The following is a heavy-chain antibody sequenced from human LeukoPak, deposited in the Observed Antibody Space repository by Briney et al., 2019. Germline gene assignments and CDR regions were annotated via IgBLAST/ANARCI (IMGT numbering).Heavy chain of an antibody. J-gene: IGHJ4*02. CDR3: ARDFYYDSSVYDS. Sequence: SETLSLTCTVSGGSISSSSYYWGWIRQPPGKGLEWIGSIYYSGRTYYNPSLRGRVAISVDTSKNQFSLNLNSVTAADTAVYYCARDFYYDSSVYDSWGQGTLVTVSS. CDR1: GGSISSSSYY. V-gene: IGHV4-39*07. D-gene: IGHD3-22*01. CDR2: IYYSGRT.